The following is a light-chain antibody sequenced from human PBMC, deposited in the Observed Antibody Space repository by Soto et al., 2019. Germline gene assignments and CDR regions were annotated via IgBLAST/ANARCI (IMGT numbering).Light chain of an antibody. CDR1: SSNIGAGYD. CDR2: GNS. Sequence: QAVVTQPPSVSGAPGQRVTISCTGSSSNIGAGYDVHWYQQLPGTAPKLLIYGNSNRPSGVPDRFSDSKSGTSASLAITGLQAEDEADYYCQSYDSSLSVVFGGGTKVTVL. CDR3: QSYDSSLSVV. J-gene: IGLJ2*01. V-gene: IGLV1-40*01.